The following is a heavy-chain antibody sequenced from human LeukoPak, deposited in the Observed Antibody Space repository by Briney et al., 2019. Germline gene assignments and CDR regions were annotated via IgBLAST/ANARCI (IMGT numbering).Heavy chain of an antibody. CDR1: GFTFSSYA. V-gene: IGHV3-23*01. J-gene: IGHJ4*02. Sequence: GGSLRLSCAASGFTFSSYAMSWVRQAPGKWLEWVSAISGSGGSTYYADSVKGRFTISRDNSKNTLYLQMNSLRAEDTAVYYCAKDRRLLEVLTIDYWGQGTLVTVSS. CDR3: AKDRRLLEVLTIDY. CDR2: ISGSGGST. D-gene: IGHD3-22*01.